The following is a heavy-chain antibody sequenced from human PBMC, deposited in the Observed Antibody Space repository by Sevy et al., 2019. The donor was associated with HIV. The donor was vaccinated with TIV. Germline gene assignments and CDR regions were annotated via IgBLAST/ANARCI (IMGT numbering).Heavy chain of an antibody. J-gene: IGHJ4*02. CDR2: IIGSGGST. CDR3: VRHADIPSPQGGFFDS. Sequence: GGSLRLSCAASGFTFSSYAMSWVRQAPGKGLEWVSAIIGSGGSTYYADSVKGRFTISRDNSKNTLYLQMSSLKTEDTAVYYCVRHADIPSPQGGFFDSWGQGALVTVSS. D-gene: IGHD2-2*02. CDR1: GFTFSSYA. V-gene: IGHV3-23*01.